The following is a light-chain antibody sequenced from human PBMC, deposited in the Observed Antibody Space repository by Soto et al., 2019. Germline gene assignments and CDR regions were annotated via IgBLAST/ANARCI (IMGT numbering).Light chain of an antibody. J-gene: IGKJ5*01. CDR3: QQYHKWPLIT. Sequence: ETGMTQSPCTVSVTLGERDTLSCSASQSVSIHLAWYQQKPGQAPRLLIYDTSTRATGVPARFSGSGSGTEFTLTITGLQSEDSAVYYCQQYHKWPLITFGQGTRLEI. V-gene: IGKV3-15*01. CDR1: QSVSIH. CDR2: DTS.